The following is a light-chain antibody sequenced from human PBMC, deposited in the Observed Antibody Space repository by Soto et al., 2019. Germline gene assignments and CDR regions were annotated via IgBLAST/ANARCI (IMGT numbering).Light chain of an antibody. CDR1: QHISTW. J-gene: IGKJ1*01. V-gene: IGKV1-5*03. CDR2: KAS. CDR3: LLDFSYFWA. Sequence: DIQMTQSPSTLSASVGDRVAITCRASQHISTWLAWYQQKPGRAPKLLIYKASSLQSGVPSRFSGSRSGTDFTLTISSLQPEDFATYYCLLDFSYFWAFGQGTKVDIK.